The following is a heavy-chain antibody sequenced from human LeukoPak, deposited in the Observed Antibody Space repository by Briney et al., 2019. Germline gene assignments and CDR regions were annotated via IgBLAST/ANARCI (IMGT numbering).Heavy chain of an antibody. CDR1: GGSISSYY. CDR2: IYYSGNT. V-gene: IGHV4-59*01. J-gene: IGHJ4*02. D-gene: IGHD3-10*01. CDR3: ARSTVRGVRDFDY. Sequence: SETLSLTCTVSGGSISSYYWSWIRQPPGKGLEWIGYIYYSGNTNYNPSLKSRVTISVDTSKNQFSLKLSSVTAADTAVYYCARSTVRGVRDFDYWGQGTLVTVSS.